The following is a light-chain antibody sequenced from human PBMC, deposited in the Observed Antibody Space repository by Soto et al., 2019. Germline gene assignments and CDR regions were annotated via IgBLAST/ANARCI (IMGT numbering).Light chain of an antibody. CDR2: EVS. J-gene: IGLJ2*01. CDR1: SSDVGSYNR. Sequence: QSALTQPPSVSGSPGQSVTISCTGTSSDVGSYNRVSWYQQPPGTAPKVVIYEVSNRPSGVPDRFSGSKSGNTASLTISGLQAEDEADYYCSSYTSSHTWVFGGGTKLTVL. CDR3: SSYTSSHTWV. V-gene: IGLV2-18*02.